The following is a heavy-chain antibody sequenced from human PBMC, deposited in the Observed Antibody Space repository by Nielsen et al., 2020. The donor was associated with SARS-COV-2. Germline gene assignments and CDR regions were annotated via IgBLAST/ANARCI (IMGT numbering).Heavy chain of an antibody. J-gene: IGHJ4*02. Sequence: GGSLRLSCAASGFTFGSYAMNWVRQAPGKGLEWISYISDDNTIFYADSVKGRFTISRDNAKNSLDLQMNSLRDEDTAVYYCARDLELLTNYYALDYWGQGTLVTVSS. CDR1: GFTFGSYA. CDR2: ISDDNTI. CDR3: ARDLELLTNYYALDY. V-gene: IGHV3-48*03. D-gene: IGHD3-9*01.